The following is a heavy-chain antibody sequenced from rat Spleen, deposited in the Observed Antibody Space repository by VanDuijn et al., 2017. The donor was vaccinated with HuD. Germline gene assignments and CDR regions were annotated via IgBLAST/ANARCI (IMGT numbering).Heavy chain of an antibody. CDR3: TREGHTMDRATYWFAY. CDR2: VSSGGNT. V-gene: IGHV2-6*01. D-gene: IGHD1-9*01. CDR1: GFSLPSYH. Sequence: QVQLKESGPGVVQPSQTLSLTCTVSGFSLPSYHVSWVRQPPGKGLEWIAAVSSGGNTYYDSTLKSRLSISRDTSKSQVFLKSYSLQTEDTAIYFCTREGHTMDRATYWFAYWGQGTLVTVSS. J-gene: IGHJ3*01.